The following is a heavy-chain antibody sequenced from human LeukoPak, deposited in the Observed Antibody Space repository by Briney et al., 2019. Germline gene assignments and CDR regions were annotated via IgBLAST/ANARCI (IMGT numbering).Heavy chain of an antibody. D-gene: IGHD3-22*01. CDR1: GYTFTSYG. J-gene: IGHJ4*02. V-gene: IGHV1-18*01. Sequence: ASVKVSCKAPGYTFTSYGISWVRQAPGQGLEWMGWISAYNGNTNYAQKFQGRVTITTDESTSTAYMELSSLRSEDTAVYYCARDCRSYYDSSGYYYEGAYFDYWGQGTLVTVSS. CDR2: ISAYNGNT. CDR3: ARDCRSYYDSSGYYYEGAYFDY.